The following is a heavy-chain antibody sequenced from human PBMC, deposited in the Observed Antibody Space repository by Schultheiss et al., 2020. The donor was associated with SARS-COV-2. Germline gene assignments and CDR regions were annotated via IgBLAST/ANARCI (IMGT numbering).Heavy chain of an antibody. J-gene: IGHJ6*02. CDR3: ATYCTSSSCAPYYYYGMGV. CDR2: IIPIFGTS. V-gene: IGHV1-69*13. Sequence: SVKVSCKASGYTFTSYGISWVRQAPGQGLEWMGGIIPIFGTSNYAQKFQGRVTIIADEFMSTAYMELSSLRSEDTAVYYCATYCTSSSCAPYYYYGMGVWGQGTTVTVSS. CDR1: GYTFTSYG. D-gene: IGHD2-15*01.